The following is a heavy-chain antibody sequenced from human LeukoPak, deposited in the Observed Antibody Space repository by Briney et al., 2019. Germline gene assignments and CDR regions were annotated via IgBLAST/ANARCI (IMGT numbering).Heavy chain of an antibody. CDR2: IYHSGST. CDR1: GYSTSSGYY. CDR3: ARQVRSDILTGYYYYYYYYMDV. Sequence: SETLSLTCTVSGYSTSSGYYWGWIRQPPGKGLEWIGSIYHSGSTYYNPSLKSRVTISVDTSKNQFSLKLSSVTAADTAVYYCARQVRSDILTGYYYYYYYYMDVWGKGTTVTVSS. J-gene: IGHJ6*03. V-gene: IGHV4-38-2*02. D-gene: IGHD3-9*01.